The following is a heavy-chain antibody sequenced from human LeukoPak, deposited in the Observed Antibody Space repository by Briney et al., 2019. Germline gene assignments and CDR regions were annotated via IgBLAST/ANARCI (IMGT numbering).Heavy chain of an antibody. Sequence: PGGSLRLSRAASGFTFSTYAITWVRQAPGKGLEWVSAISGSESDTYYAHSVKGRCTISRDHSKTTLCLQMNSLRAADTAVYYSARTRNRAMRSANGPIDYWGQGALVTVSS. D-gene: IGHD1-14*01. J-gene: IGHJ4*02. V-gene: IGHV3-23*01. CDR1: GFTFSTYA. CDR2: ISGSESDT. CDR3: ARTRNRAMRSANGPIDY.